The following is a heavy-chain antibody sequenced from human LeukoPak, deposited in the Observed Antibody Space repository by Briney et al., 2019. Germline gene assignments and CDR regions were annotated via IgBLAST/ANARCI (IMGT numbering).Heavy chain of an antibody. CDR3: ARAYEPPVGYYYMDV. CDR2: IIPIFGTA. J-gene: IGHJ6*03. Sequence: ASVKVSCKASGGTFSSYAINWVRQAPGQGLKWMGEIIPIFGTANYAQKFQGRVTITADEYTSTAYMELSRLRSDDTAVYYCARAYEPPVGYYYMDVWGKGTTVTVSS. CDR1: GGTFSSYA. D-gene: IGHD3-22*01. V-gene: IGHV1-69*01.